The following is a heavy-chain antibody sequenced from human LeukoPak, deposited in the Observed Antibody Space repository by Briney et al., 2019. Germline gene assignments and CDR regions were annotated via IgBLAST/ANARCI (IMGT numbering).Heavy chain of an antibody. CDR3: AKIRYGDYADFDY. D-gene: IGHD4-17*01. Sequence: GGSLRLSCAASGFTFTNYGVSWVRQAPGKGLEWVSVISGSGGNKNYGDAVKGRFTISRDDSNDTLYLQMNSLRAEDTAVYYCAKIRYGDYADFDYWGQGTLVTVSS. CDR2: ISGSGGNK. J-gene: IGHJ4*02. CDR1: GFTFTNYG. V-gene: IGHV3-23*01.